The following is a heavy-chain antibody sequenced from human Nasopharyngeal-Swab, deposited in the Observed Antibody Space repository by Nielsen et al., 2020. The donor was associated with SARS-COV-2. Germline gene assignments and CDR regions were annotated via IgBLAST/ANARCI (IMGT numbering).Heavy chain of an antibody. J-gene: IGHJ4*02. CDR3: VKDSSGYEFDS. D-gene: IGHD3-22*01. CDR1: GFTFSNYA. Sequence: GESLKISCSASGFTFSNYAMHWVRQAPGKGLEYVSAISSTEGNTYYTDSVKGRFTISRDNSKNTLYLQMGSLRVEDTAVYYCVKDSSGYEFDSWGQGTLVTVSS. CDR2: ISSTEGNT. V-gene: IGHV3-64D*06.